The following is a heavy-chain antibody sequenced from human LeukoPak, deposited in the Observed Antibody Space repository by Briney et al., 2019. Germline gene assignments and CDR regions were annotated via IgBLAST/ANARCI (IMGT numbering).Heavy chain of an antibody. CDR3: ARDVNRIVEWSPDAFDI. Sequence: ASVKVSCKASGYSFTSHYMHWVRQAPGQGLEWMGLINPRGTATRYAESFQGRVTMTTDTSTSTAYMELRSLRSDYTAVYYCARDVNRIVEWSPDAFDIWGQGTMVTVSS. CDR1: GYSFTSHY. V-gene: IGHV1-46*01. CDR2: INPRGTAT. J-gene: IGHJ3*02. D-gene: IGHD3-22*01.